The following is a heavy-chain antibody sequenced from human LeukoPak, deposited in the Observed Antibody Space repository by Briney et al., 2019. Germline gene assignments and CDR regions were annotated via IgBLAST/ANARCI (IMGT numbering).Heavy chain of an antibody. Sequence: GRSLRLSCGTSGFGFSTYGMHWVRQAPGKGLEWVALIWNAGTNTYYADSVKGRFTISRDNSKNTLYLQMNSLRAEDTAVYYCVGDTPPGGDYYFDYWGQGTLVIVSS. V-gene: IGHV3-33*01. D-gene: IGHD3-16*01. J-gene: IGHJ4*02. CDR1: GFGFSTYG. CDR3: VGDTPPGGDYYFDY. CDR2: IWNAGTNT.